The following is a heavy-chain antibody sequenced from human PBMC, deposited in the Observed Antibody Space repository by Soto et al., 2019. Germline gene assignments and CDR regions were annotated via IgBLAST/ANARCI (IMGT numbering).Heavy chain of an antibody. CDR2: ISWNSGSI. CDR1: GFSLSPYW. D-gene: IGHD2-2*01. Sequence: GGSLRLSCAASGFSLSPYWMHWVRQVPGRGLEWVSGISWNSGSIGYADSVKGRFTISRDNAKNSLYLQMNSLRAEDTALYYCAKIASFYCSSTSCTNTGGMDVWGQGTTVTVSS. J-gene: IGHJ6*02. CDR3: AKIASFYCSSTSCTNTGGMDV. V-gene: IGHV3-9*01.